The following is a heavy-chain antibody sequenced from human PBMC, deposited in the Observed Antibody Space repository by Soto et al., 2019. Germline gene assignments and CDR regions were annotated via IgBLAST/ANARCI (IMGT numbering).Heavy chain of an antibody. CDR2: IDWDDYK. J-gene: IGHJ6*02. D-gene: IGHD3-10*01. CDR3: AHVRHPYYYYGMDV. Sequence: SGPTLVNPTQTLTLTCTFSGFSLSTRGMCVSWIRQTPGKALEWLARIDWDDYKYYSPSLKSRLTITKDTSKNQVVLTMTNMDPVDTATYYCAHVRHPYYYYGMDVWGQGTTVTISS. V-gene: IGHV2-70*12. CDR1: GFSLSTRGMC.